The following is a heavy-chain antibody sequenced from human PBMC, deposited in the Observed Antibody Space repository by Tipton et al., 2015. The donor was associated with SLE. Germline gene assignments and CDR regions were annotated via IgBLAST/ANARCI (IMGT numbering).Heavy chain of an antibody. V-gene: IGHV4-4*09. CDR1: GGSFSGYY. J-gene: IGHJ1*01. CDR2: IYTSGST. CDR3: AIMPYSSGWTAAAYFQY. Sequence: TLSLTCAVYGGSFSGYYWTWIRQPAGKGLEWIGYIYTSGSTNYNPSLKSRVTISVDTSKNQFSLKLSSVTAADTAVYYCAIMPYSSGWTAAAYFQYWGQGTLVTVSS. D-gene: IGHD6-19*01.